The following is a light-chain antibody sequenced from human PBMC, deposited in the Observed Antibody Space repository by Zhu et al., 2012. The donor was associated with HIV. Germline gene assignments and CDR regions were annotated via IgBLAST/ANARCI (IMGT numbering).Light chain of an antibody. CDR3: QHLTLYPT. Sequence: DIQLTQSPSFLSASVGDRVTITCRASQGISNHLAWYHQKPGKAPKLLIYGASILQSGVPSRFSGSGSGTEFTLTISSLQPEDFATYFCQHLTLYPTFGGRSKVXIK. CDR2: GAS. CDR1: QGISNH. J-gene: IGKJ4*01. V-gene: IGKV1-9*01.